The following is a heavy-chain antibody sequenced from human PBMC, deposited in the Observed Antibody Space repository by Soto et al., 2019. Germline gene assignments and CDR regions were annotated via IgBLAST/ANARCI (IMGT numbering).Heavy chain of an antibody. CDR1: GFTFGDYA. J-gene: IGHJ5*02. D-gene: IGHD2-2*01. Sequence: GGSLRLSCTASGFTFGDYAMSWFRQAPGKGLEWVGFIRSKAYGGTTEYAASVKGRFTISRDDSKSIAYLQMNSLKTEDTAVYYCTQDIVVVPAAMFNWFDPWGQGTLVTVSS. V-gene: IGHV3-49*03. CDR3: TQDIVVVPAAMFNWFDP. CDR2: IRSKAYGGTT.